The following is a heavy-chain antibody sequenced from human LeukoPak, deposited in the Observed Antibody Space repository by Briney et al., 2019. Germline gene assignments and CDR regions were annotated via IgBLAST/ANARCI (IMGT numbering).Heavy chain of an antibody. D-gene: IGHD5-18*01. CDR2: INWNGGST. CDR1: GFNFDDYG. Sequence: GGSLRLSCSGSGFNFDDYGMSWVRQAPGKGLEWVSGINWNGGSTGYADSVKGRFTISRDNAKNSLYLQMNSLRAEDTALYYCAKDKAARDSYGIPLFDYWGQGTLVTISS. J-gene: IGHJ4*02. CDR3: AKDKAARDSYGIPLFDY. V-gene: IGHV3-20*04.